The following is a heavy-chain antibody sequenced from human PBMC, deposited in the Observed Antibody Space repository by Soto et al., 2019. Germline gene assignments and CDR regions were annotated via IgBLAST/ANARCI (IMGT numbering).Heavy chain of an antibody. D-gene: IGHD4-4*01. CDR2: IKHDGSVQ. Sequence: QLVESGGGLVQPGGSLRLSCEASGFTFSGYWMSWVRQAPGKGLGWVADIKHDGSVQYYVDSVKGRFTISRDNAKKLLYLQMNGLRADDTALYYCARATYSNAWYRFDLCGQGTVVTVSS. CDR3: ARATYSNAWYRFDL. V-gene: IGHV3-7*03. CDR1: GFTFSGYW. J-gene: IGHJ4*02.